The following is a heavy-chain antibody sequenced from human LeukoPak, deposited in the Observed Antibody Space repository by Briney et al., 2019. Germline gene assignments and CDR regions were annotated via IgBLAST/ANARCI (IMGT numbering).Heavy chain of an antibody. Sequence: SVKVSCKASGGTFSSYAISWVRQAPGQGLEWMGGIIPIFGTANYAQKFQGRVTITADKSTSTAYMELSSLRSEDTAVYYCARAHVSERGSFDYWGQGTLVTVSS. D-gene: IGHD3-16*01. J-gene: IGHJ4*02. CDR3: ARAHVSERGSFDY. CDR1: GGTFSSYA. CDR2: IIPIFGTA. V-gene: IGHV1-69*06.